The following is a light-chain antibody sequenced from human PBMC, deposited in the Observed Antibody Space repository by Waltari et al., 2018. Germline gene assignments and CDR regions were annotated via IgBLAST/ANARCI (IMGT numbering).Light chain of an antibody. J-gene: IGLJ1*01. CDR1: SSNIGSNS. CDR3: AAWDDSLNGFV. V-gene: IGLV1-44*01. CDR2: SNS. Sequence: QSVLTQPLSASGTPGQRVTISCSGSSSNIGSNSVNWYQQLPGTAPRVLVYSNSQRPSGVPARFSVSKSATSASLAISGLQSEDEADYYCAAWDDSLNGFVFGTVTRFTVL.